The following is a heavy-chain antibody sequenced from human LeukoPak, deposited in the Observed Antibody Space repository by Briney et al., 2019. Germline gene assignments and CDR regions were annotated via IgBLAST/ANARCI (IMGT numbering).Heavy chain of an antibody. CDR3: ARDRIAAAAS. V-gene: IGHV3-21*01. D-gene: IGHD6-13*01. CDR2: ISSSSSYT. J-gene: IGHJ5*02. CDR1: GFTFSNYR. Sequence: PGGSLRLSCAASGFTFSNYRMNWVRQAPGKGLEWVSSISSSSSYTYYADSVEGRFTISRDNAKNSLYLQMNSLRAEDTAVYYCARDRIAAAASWGRGTLVTVSS.